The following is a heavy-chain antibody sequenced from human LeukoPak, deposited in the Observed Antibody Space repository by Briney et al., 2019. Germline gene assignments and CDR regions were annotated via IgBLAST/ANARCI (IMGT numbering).Heavy chain of an antibody. CDR2: ISYDGSTT. D-gene: IGHD1-14*01. CDR3: AKWSLTTWGYFDY. CDR1: GFTFSSNG. J-gene: IGHJ4*02. Sequence: SGGSLRLSCVASGFTFSSNGMHWVRQAPGKGLEWVAVISYDGSTTYYADSVRGRFTISRDNSKNTLYLQMNSLRAEDTAVYYCAKWSLTTWGYFDYWGQGTPVTVSS. V-gene: IGHV3-30*18.